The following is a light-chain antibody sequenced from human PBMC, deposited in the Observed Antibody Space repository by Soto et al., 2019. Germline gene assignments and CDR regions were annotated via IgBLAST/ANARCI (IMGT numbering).Light chain of an antibody. V-gene: IGKV3-20*01. CDR1: ETVSGSY. CDR2: GAY. J-gene: IGKJ1*01. Sequence: EIVLTQSPGTLSLSPGERANLSCRASETVSGSYLAWYQQKPGQAPRLLIYGAYNRATGIPDRFSGSGSGTDFTLTISRLEPEDFAVYYCQQYSSSRTFGQGTKVDIK. CDR3: QQYSSSRT.